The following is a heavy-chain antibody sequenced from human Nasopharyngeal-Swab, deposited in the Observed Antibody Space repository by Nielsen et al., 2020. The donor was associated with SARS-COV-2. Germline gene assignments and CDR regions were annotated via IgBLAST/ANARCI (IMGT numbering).Heavy chain of an antibody. CDR1: GGSFSGYY. CDR3: ARVYGSGKGWYYFDY. Sequence: SETLSPTCAVYGGSFSGYYWSWIRQPPGKGLEWIGEINHSGSTNYNPSLKSRVTISVDTSKNQFSLKLSSVTAADTAVYYCARVYGSGKGWYYFDYWGQGTLVTVSS. V-gene: IGHV4-34*01. D-gene: IGHD3-10*01. J-gene: IGHJ4*02. CDR2: INHSGST.